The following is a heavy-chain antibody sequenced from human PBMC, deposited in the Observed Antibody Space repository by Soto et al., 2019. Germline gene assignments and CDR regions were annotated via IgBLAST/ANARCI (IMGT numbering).Heavy chain of an antibody. CDR2: IYYSGTT. Sequence: PSETLSLTCKVSGGSISSYYWSWIRQPPGKGLEWIGYIYYSGTTNYNPSLKSRVTMSVGTSKNQFSLKLSSVTAADTAVYYCARNYDSSFEFDYWGQGNLVTVSS. V-gene: IGHV4-59*13. CDR3: ARNYDSSFEFDY. CDR1: GGSISSYY. D-gene: IGHD3-22*01. J-gene: IGHJ4*02.